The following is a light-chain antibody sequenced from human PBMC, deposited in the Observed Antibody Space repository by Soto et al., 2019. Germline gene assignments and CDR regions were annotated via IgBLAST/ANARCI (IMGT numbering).Light chain of an antibody. CDR1: QSVDTW. V-gene: IGKV1-5*03. J-gene: IGKJ1*01. CDR2: RAS. CDR3: QHYNDYSRV. Sequence: DIRMTQSPSTLSASIGDTVTITCRTSQSVDTWLAWYQHKAGKAPKLLIYRASSLATGVPSRFSGSGSGTAFTLTITSLQPDDFATYYCQHYNDYSRVFGQGTQVAIK.